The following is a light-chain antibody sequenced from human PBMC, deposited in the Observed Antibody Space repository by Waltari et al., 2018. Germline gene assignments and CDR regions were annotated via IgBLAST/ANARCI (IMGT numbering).Light chain of an antibody. CDR2: DAY. CDR1: QNINTD. Sequence: EVLLTQSPATLSLSPGDSATLLCRASQNINTDLGWYQQKPGQAPRLLIADAYNRAAGNPVRFSGRGSGTDFTLTISSLEPEDFALYYCQQRYSWPRTFGQGTKVEIK. CDR3: QQRYSWPRT. J-gene: IGKJ1*01. V-gene: IGKV3-11*01.